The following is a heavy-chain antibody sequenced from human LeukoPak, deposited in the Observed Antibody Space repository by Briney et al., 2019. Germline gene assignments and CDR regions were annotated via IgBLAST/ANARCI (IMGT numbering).Heavy chain of an antibody. V-gene: IGHV3-21*01. CDR2: ISSSSSYI. CDR1: GXTFSSYS. Sequence: GGSLRLSCAASGXTFSSYSMNWVRQAPGKGLEWVSSISSSSSYIYYADLVKGRFTISRDNAKNSLYLQMNSLRAEDTAVYYCARDGVVTPVGYYYYYGMDVWGQGTTVTVSS. J-gene: IGHJ6*02. D-gene: IGHD4-23*01. CDR3: ARDGVVTPVGYYYYYGMDV.